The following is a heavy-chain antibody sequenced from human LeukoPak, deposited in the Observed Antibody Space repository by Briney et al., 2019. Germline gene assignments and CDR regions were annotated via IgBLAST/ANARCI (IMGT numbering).Heavy chain of an antibody. CDR2: IYPSSGST. CDR3: ARESGSPDY. J-gene: IGHJ4*02. V-gene: IGHV1-46*01. D-gene: IGHD3-10*01. CDR1: GYTFTGYY. Sequence: ASVKVSCKASGYTFTGYYMHWVRQAPGQGLEWMGIIYPSSGSTSYAQEFQGRVTMTRDTSTSTVYMELSSLRSEDTAIYYRARESGSPDYWGQGTLVTVSS.